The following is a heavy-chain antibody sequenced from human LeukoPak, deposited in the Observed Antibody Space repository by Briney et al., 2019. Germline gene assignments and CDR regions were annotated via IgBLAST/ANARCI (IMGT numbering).Heavy chain of an antibody. CDR3: ARGRIMITFGGVIGTNTGAFDY. V-gene: IGHV4-34*01. Sequence: PSETLSLTCAVYGGSFSGYYWSWIRQPPGKGLEWIGEINHSGSTNYNPSLKSRVTISVDTSKNQFSLKLSSVTAADTAVYYCARGRIMITFGGVIGTNTGAFDYWGQGTLVTVSS. J-gene: IGHJ4*02. CDR2: INHSGST. D-gene: IGHD3-16*01. CDR1: GGSFSGYY.